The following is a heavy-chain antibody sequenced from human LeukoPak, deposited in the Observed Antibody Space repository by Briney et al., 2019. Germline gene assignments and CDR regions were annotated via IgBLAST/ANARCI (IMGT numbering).Heavy chain of an antibody. CDR2: ISSSSGVI. CDR1: GFPFSSYS. CDR3: VRDRGTYRPIDY. V-gene: IGHV3-21*05. J-gene: IGHJ4*02. D-gene: IGHD1-26*01. Sequence: PGGSLRLSCAASGFPFSSYSMNWVRQAPGKGLEWVSYISSSSGVIYYADSVKGRFTISRDNAQNSLYLQMNSLRAEDTAIYHCVRDRGTYRPIDYWGQGTLVTVSS.